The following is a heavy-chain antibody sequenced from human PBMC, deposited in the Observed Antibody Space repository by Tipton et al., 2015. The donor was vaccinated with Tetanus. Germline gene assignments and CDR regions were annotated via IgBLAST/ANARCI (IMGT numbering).Heavy chain of an antibody. CDR2: LSHDGGNI. D-gene: IGHD3-10*01. J-gene: IGHJ4*02. Sequence: SLRLSCVASGFTFSHFAVSWVRRAPGRGLEWVSSLSHDGGNIYYADFARGRFTISRDNSKNTLYLQMNSLRPEDTAVYYCARDRGGSGSHVFGLWGQGTLVTVSS. V-gene: IGHV3-23*01. CDR3: ARDRGGSGSHVFGL. CDR1: GFTFSHFA.